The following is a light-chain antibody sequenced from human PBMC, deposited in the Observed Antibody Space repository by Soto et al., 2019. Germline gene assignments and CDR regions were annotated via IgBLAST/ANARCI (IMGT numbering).Light chain of an antibody. J-gene: IGLJ1*01. CDR2: EVS. CDR3: SSYTSTSTLYV. V-gene: IGLV2-14*01. Sequence: QSALTQPASVSGSPGQLITISCAGTSSDVGGYKYVSWYQQNPGKAPKLIIYEVSSRPSGISNRFSGSKSGNTASLTISGLQAEDEADYYCSSYTSTSTLYVFGSGTKLTVL. CDR1: SSDVGGYKY.